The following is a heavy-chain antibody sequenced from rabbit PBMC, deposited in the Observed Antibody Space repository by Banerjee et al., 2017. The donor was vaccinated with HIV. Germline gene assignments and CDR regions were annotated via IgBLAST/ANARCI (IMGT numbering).Heavy chain of an antibody. CDR3: TREGDL. CDR2: IYGGFSNST. J-gene: IGHJ3*01. Sequence: QSLEESGGDLVKPGASLTLTCTASRFSFSNYYMCWVRQAPGKGLEWIGCIYGGFSNSTYYASWAKGRFTISKTSSTTVTLQMTSLTAADTATYFCTREGDLWGQGTLVTVS. V-gene: IGHV1S40*01. CDR1: RFSFSNYY.